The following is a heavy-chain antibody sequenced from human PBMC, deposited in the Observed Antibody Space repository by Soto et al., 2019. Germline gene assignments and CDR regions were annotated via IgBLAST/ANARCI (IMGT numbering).Heavy chain of an antibody. CDR3: VRTPTSPRRFDS. J-gene: IGHJ5*01. Sequence: PSETLSLTCTVSGGSVSSGLDYWSWIRHPPGKGLEWIGYIYYSGLTNYSPSLKSRVAISIDTSKNQFSLILSSVTAADTAVYYCVRTPTSPRRFDSWGQGTLVTVSS. CDR1: GGSVSSGLDY. D-gene: IGHD2-15*01. CDR2: IYYSGLT. V-gene: IGHV4-61*01.